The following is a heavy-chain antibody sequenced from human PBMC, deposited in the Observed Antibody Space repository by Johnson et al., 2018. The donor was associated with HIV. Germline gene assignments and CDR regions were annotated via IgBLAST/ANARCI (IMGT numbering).Heavy chain of an antibody. Sequence: VQLVESGGGVVQPGGSLRLSCATSGFTFSNYAMHWVRQVPGKGPVWVSRINSDGSSSAYADSVKGRFTISRDGAKNTLYLQMNSLRVEDTAVYYCARLGANSLGGAFDIWGQGTMVTVSS. V-gene: IGHV3-74*02. J-gene: IGHJ3*02. CDR2: INSDGSSS. CDR3: ARLGANSLGGAFDI. D-gene: IGHD4-23*01. CDR1: GFTFSNYA.